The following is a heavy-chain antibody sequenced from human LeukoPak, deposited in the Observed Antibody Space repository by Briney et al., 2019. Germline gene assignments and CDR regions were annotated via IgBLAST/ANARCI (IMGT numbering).Heavy chain of an antibody. Sequence: SETLSLTRNVSGYSISSAHDWGWIRQSPEKGLEWIGRPFQSGTTYYNPSLKSRVTISVATSKSQFSLSLKSVPAADTAVYYCARLGRVPAATIDYWGEGTLVTASS. V-gene: IGHV4-38-2*02. J-gene: IGHJ4*02. CDR1: GYSISSAHD. D-gene: IGHD2-2*01. CDR2: PFQSGTT. CDR3: ARLGRVPAATIDY.